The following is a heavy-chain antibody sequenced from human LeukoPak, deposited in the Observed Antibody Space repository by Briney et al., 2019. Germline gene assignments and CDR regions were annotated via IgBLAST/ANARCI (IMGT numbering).Heavy chain of an antibody. D-gene: IGHD2-15*01. CDR2: INPNSGGT. CDR3: ARGNCSGGSCYESYYFDY. V-gene: IGHV1-2*04. CDR1: GYTFTGYY. J-gene: IGHJ4*02. Sequence: ASVKGSCKASGYTFTGYYMHWVRQAPGQGLEWMGWINPNSGGTNYAQKFQGWVTMTRDTSISTAYMELSRLRSDDTAVYYCARGNCSGGSCYESYYFDYWGQGTLVTVSS.